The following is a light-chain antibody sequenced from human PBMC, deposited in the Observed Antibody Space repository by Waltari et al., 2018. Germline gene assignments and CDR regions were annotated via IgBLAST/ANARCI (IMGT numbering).Light chain of an antibody. CDR1: QSVSSY. V-gene: IGKV3-11*01. CDR3: QQRGNWPSGYT. J-gene: IGKJ2*01. Sequence: EIVLTQSPATLSLSPGERATLPCRARQSVSSYLAWYQQKPGQAPRLLIYDASKRATGIPARFSGSGSGTDFTLTISSLEPEDFAVYYCQQRGNWPSGYTFGQGTNLEIK. CDR2: DAS.